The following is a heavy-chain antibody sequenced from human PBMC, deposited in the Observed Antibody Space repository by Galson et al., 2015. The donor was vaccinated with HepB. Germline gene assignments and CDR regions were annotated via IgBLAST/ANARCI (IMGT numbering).Heavy chain of an antibody. CDR2: IIPIFGTA. Sequence: SVKVSCKASGGTFSSYAISWVRQAPGQGLEWMGGIIPIFGTANYAQKFQGRVTITADESTSTAYMELSSLRSEDTAVYYCARDYGDYNYFDYWGQGTLVTVSS. D-gene: IGHD4-17*01. J-gene: IGHJ4*02. CDR3: ARDYGDYNYFDY. V-gene: IGHV1-69*13. CDR1: GGTFSSYA.